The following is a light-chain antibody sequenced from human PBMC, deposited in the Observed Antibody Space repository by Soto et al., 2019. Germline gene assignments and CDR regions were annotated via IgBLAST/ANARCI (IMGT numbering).Light chain of an antibody. J-gene: IGLJ1*01. V-gene: IGLV2-14*01. CDR2: KVT. CDR1: SSDVGGNKY. Sequence: QSVLTRPASVSGSPGQSISISGTGTSSDVGGNKYVSWYQQYPGKVPKLLNKKVTNRPSGVSYRFSGSKSGNTASLTISALMAEDEADYFCASSTSDSLYVFGTWTKVTVL. CDR3: ASSTSDSLYV.